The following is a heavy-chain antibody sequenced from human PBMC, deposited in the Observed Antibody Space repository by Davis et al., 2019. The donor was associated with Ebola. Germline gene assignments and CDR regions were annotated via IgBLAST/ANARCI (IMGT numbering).Heavy chain of an antibody. CDR1: GFTFSSYE. Sequence: GESLKISCAASGFTFSSYEMNWVRQAPGKGLEWVSYITSSGSTIYYADSVKGRFTISRDNAKNSLYLQMNSLRAEDTAVYYCAREFHYYDRGDYYYGFDYWGQGTLVTVSS. D-gene: IGHD3-22*01. CDR3: AREFHYYDRGDYYYGFDY. J-gene: IGHJ4*02. CDR2: ITSSGSTI. V-gene: IGHV3-48*03.